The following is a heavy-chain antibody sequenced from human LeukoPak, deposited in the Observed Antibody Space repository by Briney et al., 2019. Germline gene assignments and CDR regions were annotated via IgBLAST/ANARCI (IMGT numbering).Heavy chain of an antibody. CDR2: IGGGGYTT. J-gene: IGHJ4*01. Sequence: GGSLRLSCVASRLTYVNYGVNLVRQAPGKGLEWVSSIGGGGYTTYYADSVRGRFTISRDNSKNSMYLQMSSLRAEATAIYYCAEVESSYCRIWGQGTLVTVSS. D-gene: IGHD3-10*01. CDR1: RLTYVNYG. CDR3: AEVESSYCRI. V-gene: IGHV3-23*01.